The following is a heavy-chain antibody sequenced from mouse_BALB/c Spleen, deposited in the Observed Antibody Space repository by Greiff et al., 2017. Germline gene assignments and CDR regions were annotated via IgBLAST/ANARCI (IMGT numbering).Heavy chain of an antibody. CDR1: GYSFTSGY. CDR2: ISYSGST. CDR3: ARGYGNYAWFAD. D-gene: IGHD2-1*01. V-gene: IGHV3-8*02. Sequence: EVQLKESGPSLVKPSQTLSLTCSVTGYSFTSGYLHWIRKSPGNKLEYMGYISYSGSTYYNPALKSRISITRDTSKNQYYLQLNSVTTEDTATYCCARGYGNYAWFADWGQGTLVTVSA. J-gene: IGHJ3*01.